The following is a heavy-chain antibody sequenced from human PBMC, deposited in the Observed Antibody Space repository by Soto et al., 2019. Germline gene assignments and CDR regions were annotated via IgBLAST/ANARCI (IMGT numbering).Heavy chain of an antibody. D-gene: IGHD3-16*01. V-gene: IGHV3-74*02. Sequence: EEQLLDSGGGLVQPGGSLRLSCAAYGFTFSRYWMHWVRQAPGKGLVWVSRISSYGSDTHYADSVKGRFTISRDNAKNTLYLQMNSLRADDTAVYYCASNYAYAEGYYWYGIDVWGQGTTVTVSS. CDR2: ISSYGSDT. J-gene: IGHJ6*02. CDR1: GFTFSRYW. CDR3: ASNYAYAEGYYWYGIDV.